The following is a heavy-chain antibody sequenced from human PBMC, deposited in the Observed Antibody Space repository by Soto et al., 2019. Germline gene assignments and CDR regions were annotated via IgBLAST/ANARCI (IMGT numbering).Heavy chain of an antibody. D-gene: IGHD1-7*01. CDR3: ARDLSDIWNYGNHFDY. J-gene: IGHJ4*02. V-gene: IGHV1-18*01. CDR2: ISAYNGNT. CDR1: GYTFTSYG. Sequence: ASVKVSCKASGYTFTSYGISWVRQAPGQGLEWMGWISAYNGNTNYAQKLQGRVTMTTDTSTSTAYMELRSLRSDDTAVYYCARDLSDIWNYGNHFDYWGQGTLVTVSS.